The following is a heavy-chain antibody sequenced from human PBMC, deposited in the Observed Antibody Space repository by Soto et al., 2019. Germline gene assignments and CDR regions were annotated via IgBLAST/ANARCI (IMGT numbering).Heavy chain of an antibody. J-gene: IGHJ4*02. V-gene: IGHV3-23*01. D-gene: IGHD5-18*01. CDR3: AIQVDTADVKFDY. CDR1: GFTFSSYA. CDR2: ISGSGGST. Sequence: GGSLRLSCAASGFTFSSYAMSWVRQAPGKGLEWVSAISGSGGSTHYADSVKGRFTISRDNSKNTLYLQMNSLRAEDTAVYYCAIQVDTADVKFDYWGQGTLVTVSS.